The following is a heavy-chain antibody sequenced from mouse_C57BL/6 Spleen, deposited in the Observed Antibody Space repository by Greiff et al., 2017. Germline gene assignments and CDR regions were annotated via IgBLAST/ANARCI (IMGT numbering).Heavy chain of an antibody. CDR2: IDPSDSYT. D-gene: IGHD2-1*01. CDR1: GYTFTSYW. J-gene: IGHJ2*01. CDR3: ARPVTGYFDY. V-gene: IGHV1-50*01. Sequence: VQLQQPGAELVKPGASVKLSCKASGYTFTSYWMQWVKQRPGQGLEWIGEIDPSDSYTNYNQKFKGKATLTVDTSSSTAYMQLSSLTSEDSAVYYCARPVTGYFDYWGKGTTLTVSS.